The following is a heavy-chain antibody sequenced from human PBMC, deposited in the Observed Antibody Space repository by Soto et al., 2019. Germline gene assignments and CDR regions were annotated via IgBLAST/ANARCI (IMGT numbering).Heavy chain of an antibody. D-gene: IGHD5-12*01. CDR1: GFTFSRYG. V-gene: IGHV3-30*18. CDR3: AKGDIVATIGVFDY. CDR2: MSYDGRDK. J-gene: IGHJ4*02. Sequence: QVKLVESRGGVVQPGRSLRLSCAASGFTFSRYGMHWVRQAPGKGLEWVAVMSYDGRDKYYADSVKGRFTISRDNSKNTLYLQMNSLRAEDTAVYYCAKGDIVATIGVFDYWGQGTLVTVSS.